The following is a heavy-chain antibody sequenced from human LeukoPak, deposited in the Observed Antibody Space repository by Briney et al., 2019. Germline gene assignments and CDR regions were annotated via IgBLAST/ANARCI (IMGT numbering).Heavy chain of an antibody. D-gene: IGHD3-22*01. CDR2: ISYDGSNK. CDR3: ARERVYYDSSGYSNWFDP. CDR1: GFTFSSYA. J-gene: IGHJ5*02. Sequence: GGSLRLSCAASGFTFSSYAMHWVRQAPGKGLEWVAVISYDGSNKYYADSVKGRFTISRDNSKNTLYLQMNSLRAEDTAVYYCARERVYYDSSGYSNWFDPWGQGTLVTVSS. V-gene: IGHV3-30*04.